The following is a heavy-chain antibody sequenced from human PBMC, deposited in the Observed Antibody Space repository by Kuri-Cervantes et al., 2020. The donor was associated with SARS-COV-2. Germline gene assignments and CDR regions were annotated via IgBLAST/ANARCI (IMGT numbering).Heavy chain of an antibody. Sequence: GESLKISCAASGFTFSSYSMNWVRQAPGKGLEWVSYISSSSSTIYYADSVKGRFTISRDNAKNSLYLQMNSLRAEDTAVYYCARAFQIQLWLPFDYWGQGTLVTVSS. CDR1: GFTFSSYS. J-gene: IGHJ4*02. CDR2: ISSSSSTI. V-gene: IGHV3-48*04. D-gene: IGHD5-18*01. CDR3: ARAFQIQLWLPFDY.